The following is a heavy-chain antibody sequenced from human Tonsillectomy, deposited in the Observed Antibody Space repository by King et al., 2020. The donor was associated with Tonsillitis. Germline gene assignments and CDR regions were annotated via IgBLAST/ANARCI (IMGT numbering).Heavy chain of an antibody. CDR2: INPNSGVT. J-gene: IGHJ3*01. CDR1: GYSFTDYY. D-gene: IGHD5-12*01. CDR3: ASPRRYDSAREFQL. V-gene: IGHV1-2*02. Sequence: VQLVESGAEVKKPGASLKVSCKASGYSFTDYYLHWVRQAPGQGLEWVGWINPNSGVTHFAQKFQGRVTSTRDTSVSTAYLEMSSLKSDDTAVYYCASPRRYDSAREFQLWGQGTMVIVS.